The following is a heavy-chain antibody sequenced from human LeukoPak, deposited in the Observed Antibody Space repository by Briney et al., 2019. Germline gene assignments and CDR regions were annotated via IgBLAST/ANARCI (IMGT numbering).Heavy chain of an antibody. CDR3: AKDLVAVAGTRGPHDWFDP. J-gene: IGHJ5*02. V-gene: IGHV3-23*01. Sequence: GGSLRLSCAASRFTFSSYAMSWVRQAPGKGLEWVSAISGSGGSTYYADSVKGRFTISRDNSKNTLYLQMNSLRAEDTAVYYCAKDLVAVAGTRGPHDWFDPWGQGTLVTVSS. CDR2: ISGSGGST. D-gene: IGHD6-19*01. CDR1: RFTFSSYA.